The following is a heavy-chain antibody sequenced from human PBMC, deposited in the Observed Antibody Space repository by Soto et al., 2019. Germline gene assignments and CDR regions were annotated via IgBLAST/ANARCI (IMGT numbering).Heavy chain of an antibody. V-gene: IGHV3-33*01. CDR3: VRDIDSTFDY. CDR2: IGYDGSDK. J-gene: IGHJ4*02. D-gene: IGHD2-15*01. Sequence: QVQLVQSGGGVVQPGRSLRLSCAASGFTFSSYGMHWVRQAPGKGLEWVAVIGYDGSDKDYADSVKGRFTISRDNSKNTLYVQMNSVRVEDTAVYYCVRDIDSTFDYWGQGTLVTVSS. CDR1: GFTFSSYG.